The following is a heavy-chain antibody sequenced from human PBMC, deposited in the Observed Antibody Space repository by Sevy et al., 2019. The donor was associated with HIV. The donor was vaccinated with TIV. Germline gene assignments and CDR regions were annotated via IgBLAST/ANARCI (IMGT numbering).Heavy chain of an antibody. CDR3: TRWKAAQSIFDY. CDR2: LKSKVYGGTV. J-gene: IGHJ4*02. CDR1: GFTFGDYC. D-gene: IGHD6-13*01. V-gene: IGHV3-49*04. Sequence: GGSLRISCTASGFTFGDYCMSWVRQAPGKGLEWVAFLKSKVYGGTVDHAASVKGRFIISRDDSKSIAYLQMNDLKTEDTGVYYCTRWKAAQSIFDYWGQGALVTVSS.